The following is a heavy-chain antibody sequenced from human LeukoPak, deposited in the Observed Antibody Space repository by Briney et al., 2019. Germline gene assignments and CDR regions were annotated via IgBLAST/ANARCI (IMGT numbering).Heavy chain of an antibody. V-gene: IGHV3-53*01. CDR1: GFTVSNNY. Sequence: GGSLRLSCAASGFTVSNNYMSWVRQAPGKGLEWVSVIYSGGSTYYADSVKGRFIISRDNYKSTLYLQMSSLRAEDTAVYYCVRVEYSGSHYLFDLWGQGTLVTVSS. CDR3: VRVEYSGSHYLFDL. CDR2: IYSGGST. D-gene: IGHD1-26*01. J-gene: IGHJ4*02.